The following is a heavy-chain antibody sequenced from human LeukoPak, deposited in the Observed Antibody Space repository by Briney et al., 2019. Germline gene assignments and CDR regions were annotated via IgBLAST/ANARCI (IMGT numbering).Heavy chain of an antibody. CDR2: ISYDGSNK. CDR1: GFIFNTYG. D-gene: IGHD6-19*01. Sequence: GGSLRLSCAASGFIFNTYGVHWVRLAPGKGLEWVAVISYDGSNKYYADSVKGRFTISRDNSKNTLYLQMNSLRAEDTAVYYCARGGAGSGWYYFDYWGQGTLVTVSS. CDR3: ARGGAGSGWYYFDY. J-gene: IGHJ4*02. V-gene: IGHV3-30*03.